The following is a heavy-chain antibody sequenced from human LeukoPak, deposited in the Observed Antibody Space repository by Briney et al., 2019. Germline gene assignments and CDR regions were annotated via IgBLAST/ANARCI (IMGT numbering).Heavy chain of an antibody. CDR1: GGSISSGDYY. J-gene: IGHJ4*02. V-gene: IGHV4-30-4*01. Sequence: SETLSLTCTVSGGSISSGDYYWSWIRQPPGKGLEWIGYIYYSGSTYYNPSLKSRVTISIDTSKNQFSLKLSSVTAADTAVYYCARVPYGSGSPLFDYWGQGTLVTVSS. CDR2: IYYSGST. CDR3: ARVPYGSGSPLFDY. D-gene: IGHD3-10*01.